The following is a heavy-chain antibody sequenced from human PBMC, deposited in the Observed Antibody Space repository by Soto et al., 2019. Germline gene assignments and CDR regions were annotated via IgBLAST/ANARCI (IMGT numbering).Heavy chain of an antibody. CDR1: GGTFSSYA. CDR2: IIPIFGTA. V-gene: IGHV1-69*13. Sequence: SVKVSCKASGGTFSSYAISWVRQAPGQGLEWMGGIIPIFGTANYAQKFQGRVTITADESTSTAYMELSSLRSEDTAVYYCARVRVVVVPAAIRHYGMDVWGQGTTVTVSS. D-gene: IGHD2-2*01. J-gene: IGHJ6*02. CDR3: ARVRVVVVPAAIRHYGMDV.